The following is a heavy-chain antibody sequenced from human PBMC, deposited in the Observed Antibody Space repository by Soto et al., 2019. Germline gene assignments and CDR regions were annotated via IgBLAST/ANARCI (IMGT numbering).Heavy chain of an antibody. V-gene: IGHV1-69*06. CDR3: ASWAIYYYDSSGYDY. CDR2: IIPIFGTA. Sequence: QVQLVQSGAEVKKPGSSVKVSCKASGGTFSSYAISWVRQAPGQGLAWMGGIIPIFGTANYAQKFQGRVTITADKSTSTAYMELSSLRSEDTAVYYCASWAIYYYDSSGYDYWGQGTLVTVSS. D-gene: IGHD3-22*01. CDR1: GGTFSSYA. J-gene: IGHJ4*02.